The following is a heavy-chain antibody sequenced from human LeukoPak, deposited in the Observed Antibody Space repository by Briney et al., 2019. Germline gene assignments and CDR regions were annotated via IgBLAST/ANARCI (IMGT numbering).Heavy chain of an antibody. CDR3: AKDPGGSGSYYKFY. CDR2: INWNGGST. CDR1: GFTFNSYA. D-gene: IGHD3-10*01. Sequence: GGSLRLSCAASGFTFNSYAMSWVRQAPGKGLEWVSGINWNGGSTGYADSVKGRFTISRDNSKNTLYLQMNSLRAEDTAVYYCAKDPGGSGSYYKFYWGQGTLVTVSS. J-gene: IGHJ4*02. V-gene: IGHV3-20*04.